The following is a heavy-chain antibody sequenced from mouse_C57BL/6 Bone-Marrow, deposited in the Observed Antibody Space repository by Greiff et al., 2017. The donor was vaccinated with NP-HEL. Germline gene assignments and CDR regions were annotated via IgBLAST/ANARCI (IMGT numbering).Heavy chain of an antibody. CDR2: IYPSSGNT. V-gene: IGHV1-81*01. CDR3: AREEGLRGAWFAY. J-gene: IGHJ3*01. D-gene: IGHD2-4*01. Sequence: VQLQQSGAELARPGASVKLSCKASGYTFTSYGISWVKQRTGQGLEWIGEIYPSSGNTYYNEKFKGKATLTADKSSSTAYMELRSLTSEDSAVYFCAREEGLRGAWFAYWGQGTLVTVSA. CDR1: GYTFTSYG.